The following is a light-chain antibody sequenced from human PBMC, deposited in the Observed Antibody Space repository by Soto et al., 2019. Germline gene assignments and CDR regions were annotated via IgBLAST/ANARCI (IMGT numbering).Light chain of an antibody. CDR1: QSIIGG. J-gene: IGKJ1*01. Sequence: DIQMTQSPSTLSASVEAGVPILSRPSQSIIGGLAWYQQKPGKAPKLLIYKASSLESGVPSRFSGSGSGTEFTLTISSLQPDDFATYYCQQYNSYPWTFGQGTKVEIK. V-gene: IGKV1-5*03. CDR2: KAS. CDR3: QQYNSYPWT.